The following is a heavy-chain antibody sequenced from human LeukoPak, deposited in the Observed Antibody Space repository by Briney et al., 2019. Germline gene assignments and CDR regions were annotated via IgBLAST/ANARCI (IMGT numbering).Heavy chain of an antibody. D-gene: IGHD3-10*01. J-gene: IGHJ5*02. CDR1: GFTFSSYA. V-gene: IGHV3-23*01. Sequence: GSLRLSCAASGFTFSSYAMSWVRQAPGKGLEWVSAISGSGGSTYYADSVKGRFTISRDNSKNTLYLQMNSLRAEDTAVYYCAKDGSGSYLSFNNWFDPWGQGTLVTVSS. CDR3: AKDGSGSYLSFNNWFDP. CDR2: ISGSGGST.